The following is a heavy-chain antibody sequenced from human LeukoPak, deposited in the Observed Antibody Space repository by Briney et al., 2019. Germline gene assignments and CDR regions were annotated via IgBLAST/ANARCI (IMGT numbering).Heavy chain of an antibody. V-gene: IGHV3-23*01. Sequence: PGGSLRLSCAASGFTFSSYAMSWVRQAPGKGLEWVSAIVSSGDTTYYADSVKGRFTISGDNSKNTLYLQMNSLRAEDTAVYYCAKADGGQWPSSYYYYYMDVWGKGTTVTVSS. J-gene: IGHJ6*03. CDR2: IVSSGDTT. D-gene: IGHD6-19*01. CDR1: GFTFSSYA. CDR3: AKADGGQWPSSYYYYYMDV.